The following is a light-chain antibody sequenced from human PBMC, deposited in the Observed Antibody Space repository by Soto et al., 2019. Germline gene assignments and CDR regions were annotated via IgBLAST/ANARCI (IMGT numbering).Light chain of an antibody. CDR3: QQSYSTPPT. J-gene: IGKJ4*01. CDR1: QSISRY. V-gene: IGKV1-39*01. Sequence: DIQMTQSPSSLSASVGDRVTITCRASQSISRYFNWYQQKPGKAPKLLIYAASSLQSGVPSRFSGSGSWTDFTLTISSLQPEDFATYYCQQSYSTPPTFGGGTKVEIK. CDR2: AAS.